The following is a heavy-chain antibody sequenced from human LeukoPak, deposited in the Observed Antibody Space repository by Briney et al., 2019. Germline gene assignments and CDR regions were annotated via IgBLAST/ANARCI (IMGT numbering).Heavy chain of an antibody. J-gene: IGHJ4*02. V-gene: IGHV4-59*08. D-gene: IGHD2-2*01. CDR3: ARQVPYTSRPDY. Sequence: SETLSLTCTVSGDSINIYYWTWIRQPPGKGLEWIGYIYYSGSTNYNPPLKSRVTISVDTSKNQFSLKLDSVTAADTAVYFCARQVPYTSRPDYWGQGTLVTVSS. CDR2: IYYSGST. CDR1: GDSINIYY.